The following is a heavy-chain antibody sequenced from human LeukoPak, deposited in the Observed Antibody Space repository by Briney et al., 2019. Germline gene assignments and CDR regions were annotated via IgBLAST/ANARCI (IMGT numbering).Heavy chain of an antibody. D-gene: IGHD3-22*01. CDR3: AIASMIVVVIKEAHAFDI. CDR2: IYYSGST. J-gene: IGHJ3*02. CDR1: GGTISSSSYY. V-gene: IGHV4-39*01. Sequence: SETLSLTCTVPGGTISSSSYYWGWIRQPPGKGLEWIGSIYYSGSTYYNPSLKSRVTISVDTSKNQFSLKLSSVTAADTAVYYCAIASMIVVVIKEAHAFDIWGQGTMVTVSS.